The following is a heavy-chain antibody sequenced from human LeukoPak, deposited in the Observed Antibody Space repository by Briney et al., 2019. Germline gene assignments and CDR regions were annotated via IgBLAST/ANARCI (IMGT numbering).Heavy chain of an antibody. Sequence: GGSLGLSCAASGFTFSSYAMSWVRQAPGKGLEWVSTISDRGSSTYYADSVRGRFTISRDNSKNTLYLQMNSLRAEDTAVYYCAKDRAPYSGSYWDYWGQGTLVTVSS. V-gene: IGHV3-23*01. CDR1: GFTFSSYA. J-gene: IGHJ4*02. CDR3: AKDRAPYSGSYWDY. CDR2: ISDRGSST. D-gene: IGHD1-26*01.